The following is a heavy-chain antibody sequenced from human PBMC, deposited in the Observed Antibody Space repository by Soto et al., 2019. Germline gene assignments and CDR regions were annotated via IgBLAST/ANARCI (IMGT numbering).Heavy chain of an antibody. D-gene: IGHD2-15*01. V-gene: IGHV3-9*01. CDR1: GFTFDDYA. Sequence: DVQLVESGGGSVQPGKSLRLSCAASGFTFDDYAMHWVRQVPGKGLEWVSGLSWNSATIDYADSVKGRFTISRDNAKNSLHLQMNSLKPEDTAFYYCAKAERSWWYYSLDYWGQGTLVTVSS. CDR3: AKAERSWWYYSLDY. CDR2: LSWNSATI. J-gene: IGHJ4*02.